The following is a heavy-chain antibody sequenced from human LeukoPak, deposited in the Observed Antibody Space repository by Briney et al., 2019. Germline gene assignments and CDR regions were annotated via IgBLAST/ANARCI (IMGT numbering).Heavy chain of an antibody. D-gene: IGHD3-22*01. V-gene: IGHV3-11*04. Sequence: KPGGSLRLSCAASGYTFSDYYMSWIRQAPGKGLGWVSYISSSGSTIYYADSVKGRFTISRDNAKNSLYLQMNSLRAEDTAVYYCARDFTMILDERTEGAFDIWGQGTMVTVSS. CDR3: ARDFTMILDERTEGAFDI. CDR1: GYTFSDYY. CDR2: ISSSGSTI. J-gene: IGHJ3*02.